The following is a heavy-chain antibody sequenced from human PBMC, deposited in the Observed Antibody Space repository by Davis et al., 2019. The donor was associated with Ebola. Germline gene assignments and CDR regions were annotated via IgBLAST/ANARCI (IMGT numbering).Heavy chain of an antibody. J-gene: IGHJ6*02. CDR2: TYYSGIT. D-gene: IGHD1-26*01. Sequence: MPSETLSLTCTVSGGSISSGDYYWSWIRQPPGKGLEWIGYTYYSGITFYNPSLKSRVTISVDTSKNQISLKLNSVTAADTAIYYCAREKGSFYGMDVWGQGTTVIVSS. V-gene: IGHV4-30-4*02. CDR3: AREKGSFYGMDV. CDR1: GGSISSGDYY.